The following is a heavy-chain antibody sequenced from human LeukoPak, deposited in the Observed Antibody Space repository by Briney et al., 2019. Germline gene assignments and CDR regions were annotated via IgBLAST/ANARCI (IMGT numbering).Heavy chain of an antibody. D-gene: IGHD3-16*01. Sequence: PGGSLRLSCAASGFTFSSYAMSWVRQAPGKGMEGVSGISGSGGSTLYADSVKGRFTISRDNSKNTLYLQMNSLRAEDTAVYYCAKDRVAFGGADAFDMWGQGTMVTVSS. CDR3: AKDRVAFGGADAFDM. CDR2: ISGSGGST. J-gene: IGHJ3*02. V-gene: IGHV3-23*01. CDR1: GFTFSSYA.